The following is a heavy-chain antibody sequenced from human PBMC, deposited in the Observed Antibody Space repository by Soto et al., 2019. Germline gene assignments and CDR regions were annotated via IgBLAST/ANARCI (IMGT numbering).Heavy chain of an antibody. CDR2: ISAYNGNT. CDR3: ARDFGGYYPVYFDY. D-gene: IGHD3-22*01. Sequence: GAAVKVSCKASGYTFTSYGISRVRQAPGQGLEWMGWISAYNGNTNYAQKLQGRVTMTTDTSTSTAYMELRSLRSDDTAVYYCARDFGGYYPVYFDYWGQGTLVTVSS. J-gene: IGHJ4*02. CDR1: GYTFTSYG. V-gene: IGHV1-18*01.